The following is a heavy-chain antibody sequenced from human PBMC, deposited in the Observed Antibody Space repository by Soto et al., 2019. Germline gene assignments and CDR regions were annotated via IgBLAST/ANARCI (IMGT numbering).Heavy chain of an antibody. Sequence: GGSLRLSCAASGFTFSSYAMSWVRQAPGKGLECVSGISGSGGRTNHADSVKGRFTISRDNSKNTLYLQMNSLRAEDTAVYYCAKGNDFWTDNYYYYMDVWGKGTTVTVSS. V-gene: IGHV3-23*01. J-gene: IGHJ6*03. CDR2: ISGSGGRT. CDR3: AKGNDFWTDNYYYYMDV. CDR1: GFTFSSYA. D-gene: IGHD3-3*01.